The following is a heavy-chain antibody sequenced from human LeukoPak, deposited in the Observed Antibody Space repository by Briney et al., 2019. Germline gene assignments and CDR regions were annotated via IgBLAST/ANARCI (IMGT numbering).Heavy chain of an antibody. CDR1: GYSISSGYY. CDR3: ARSLPNYYDSSGSHAFDI. V-gene: IGHV3-11*04. D-gene: IGHD3-22*01. CDR2: ISGSSSSYI. Sequence: LSLTCTVSGYSISSGYYWGWIRQPPGKGLEWVSCISGSSSSYIYYADSVKGRFTISRDNAKNSLYLQMNSLRAEDTAVYYCARSLPNYYDSSGSHAFDIWGQGTMVTVSS. J-gene: IGHJ3*02.